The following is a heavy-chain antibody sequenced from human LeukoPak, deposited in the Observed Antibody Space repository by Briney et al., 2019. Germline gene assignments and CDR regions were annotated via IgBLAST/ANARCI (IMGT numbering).Heavy chain of an antibody. D-gene: IGHD5-18*01. CDR3: ARGPPIRGYRYGYDTGYYYSYSMDV. J-gene: IGHJ6*03. Sequence: GASVKVSCKASGYIFTNFGISWVRQARGQGLEWMGWISGYNGNTKYVQKFQGRVTMTRGTSISTAYMELSSLRSEDTAVYYCARGPPIRGYRYGYDTGYYYSYSMDVWGKGTTVTISS. CDR1: GYIFTNFG. CDR2: ISGYNGNT. V-gene: IGHV1-18*01.